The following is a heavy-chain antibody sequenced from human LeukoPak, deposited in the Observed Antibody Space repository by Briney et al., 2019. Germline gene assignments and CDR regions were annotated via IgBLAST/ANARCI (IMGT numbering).Heavy chain of an antibody. D-gene: IGHD3-10*01. CDR2: IIPIFGTA. CDR1: GGTFSCYA. V-gene: IGHV1-69*13. Sequence: ASVKVSCKASGGTFSCYAISWVRQAPGQGLEWMGGIIPIFGTANYAQKFQGRVTITADESTSTAYMELSSLRSEDTAVYYCARDLMDRGVFFDYWGQGTLVTASS. J-gene: IGHJ4*02. CDR3: ARDLMDRGVFFDY.